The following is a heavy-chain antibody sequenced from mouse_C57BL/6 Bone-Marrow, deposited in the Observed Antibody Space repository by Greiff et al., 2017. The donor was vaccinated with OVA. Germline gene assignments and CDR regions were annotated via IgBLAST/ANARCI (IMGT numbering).Heavy chain of an antibody. CDR1: GYTFTSYW. CDR2: IDPSDSET. D-gene: IGHD3-2*02. J-gene: IGHJ2*01. V-gene: IGHV1-52*01. CDR3: ARGSGPLYYCDY. Sequence: QVQLQQPGAELVRPGSSVKLSCKASGYTFTSYWMHWVKQRPIQGLEWIGNIDPSDSETHYNQKFKDKATLTVDKSSSTAYMQLSSLTSEDSAVYYCARGSGPLYYCDYWGQGTTLTVSS.